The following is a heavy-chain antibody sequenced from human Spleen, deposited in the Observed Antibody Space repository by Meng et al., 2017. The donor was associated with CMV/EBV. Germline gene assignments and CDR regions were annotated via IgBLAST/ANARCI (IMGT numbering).Heavy chain of an antibody. CDR1: GFRFDEYG. Sequence: GESLKISCAASGFRFDEYGMTWVRQAPGKGLEWVAGISWNGGSTTYADSVKGRFTISRDNSKNTLYLQMNSLRAEDTAVYYCAKALYYYDTSGSDTLYYYYGMDVWGQGTTVTVSS. J-gene: IGHJ6*02. CDR3: AKALYYYDTSGSDTLYYYYGMDV. CDR2: ISWNGGST. D-gene: IGHD3-22*01. V-gene: IGHV3-20*04.